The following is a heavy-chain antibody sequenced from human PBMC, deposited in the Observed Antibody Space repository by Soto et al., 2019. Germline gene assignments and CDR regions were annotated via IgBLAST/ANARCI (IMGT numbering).Heavy chain of an antibody. J-gene: IGHJ4*02. Sequence: QVQLVQSGAEVKKPGASVKVSCKASGYTFTSYDINWVRQATGQGLEWMGWMNPNSGNTGYAQKFQGRVTMTRNTSISTAYMELSSLRSEDTXXXXXXXXXXXXNVDYWGQGTLVTVSS. CDR2: MNPNSGNT. V-gene: IGHV1-8*01. CDR3: XXXXXXXNVDY. CDR1: GYTFTSYD.